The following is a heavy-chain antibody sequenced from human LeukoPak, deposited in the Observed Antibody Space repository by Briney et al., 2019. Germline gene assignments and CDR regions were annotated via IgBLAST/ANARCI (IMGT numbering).Heavy chain of an antibody. CDR3: AKDRPSYSSSGRLFDY. CDR1: GFTFSSYG. Sequence: GGSLRLSCAASGFTFSSYGMHWVRQAPGKGLEWVAFIRYDGSNKYYADSVKGRFTISRDNSKNTLYLQMNSLRAEDTAVYYCAKDRPSYSSSGRLFDYWGLGTLVTVPS. V-gene: IGHV3-30*02. D-gene: IGHD6-13*01. J-gene: IGHJ4*02. CDR2: IRYDGSNK.